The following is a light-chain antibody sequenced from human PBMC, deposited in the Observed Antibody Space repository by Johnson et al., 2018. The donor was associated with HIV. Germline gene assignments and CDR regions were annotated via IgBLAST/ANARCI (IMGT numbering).Light chain of an antibody. CDR3: GTWDSRLNVYL. V-gene: IGLV1-51*02. CDR1: NSNIGNNY. Sequence: QSVLTQPPSVSAAPGQKVTISCSGSNSNIGNNYVSWYQQLPGTAPKLLIYESTNRPSGIPDRLSGSKSGPSATLGISGLQTGDEADFYCGTWDSRLNVYLFGPGTKVTVL. J-gene: IGLJ1*01. CDR2: EST.